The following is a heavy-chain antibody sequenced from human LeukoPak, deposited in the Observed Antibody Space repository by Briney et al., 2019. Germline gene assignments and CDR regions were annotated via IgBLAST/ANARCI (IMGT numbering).Heavy chain of an antibody. J-gene: IGHJ4*02. V-gene: IGHV3-66*01. D-gene: IGHD3-22*01. CDR1: GFTVSTKS. CDR2: IYDGGIT. Sequence: GGSLRLSCAASGFTVSTKSMSWVRQAPGKGLEWVSVIYDGGITYYADSVKGRFTISGDNSKNMLFLQMNRLRAEDTAVYYCARFYDTSGYLDCWGQGTLVTVSS. CDR3: ARFYDTSGYLDC.